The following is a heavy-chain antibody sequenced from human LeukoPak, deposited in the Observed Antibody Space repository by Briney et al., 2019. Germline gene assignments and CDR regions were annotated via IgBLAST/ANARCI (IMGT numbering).Heavy chain of an antibody. D-gene: IGHD2-8*01. J-gene: IGHJ4*02. CDR2: IHGDGRTT. Sequence: GGSLRLSCAASGFTFSSYWIHWVRQVPGKGLVWVSRIHGDGRTTTYADSVKGRFAISRDNAKNTLYLQMNSLRAEDTAVYYCARDNGENYHTAFDYWGQGTLVTVSS. CDR3: ARDNGENYHTAFDY. CDR1: GFTFSSYW. V-gene: IGHV3-74*01.